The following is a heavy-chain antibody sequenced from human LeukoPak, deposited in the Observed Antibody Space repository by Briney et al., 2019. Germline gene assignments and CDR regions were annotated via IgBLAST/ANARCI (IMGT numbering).Heavy chain of an antibody. J-gene: IGHJ4*02. Sequence: SETLSLTCTVSGGSISSYYWSWIRQPPGKGLEWIGYIYYSGSTNYNPSLKSRVTISVDTSKNQFSLKLSSVTAADTAVYYCARHVDSRPQVPFDYWAREPWSPSPQ. D-gene: IGHD3-22*01. CDR1: GGSISSYY. CDR2: IYYSGST. CDR3: ARHVDSRPQVPFDY. V-gene: IGHV4-59*08.